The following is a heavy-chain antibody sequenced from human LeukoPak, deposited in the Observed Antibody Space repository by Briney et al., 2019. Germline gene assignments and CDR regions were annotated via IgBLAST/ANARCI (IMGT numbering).Heavy chain of an antibody. CDR3: ASSLIKGSGSYTFDY. Sequence: PSETLSHTSPVPGYSISSGYYGGWIRQPPGKGLEWIGSIYHSGSTYYNPSLKSRVTISVDTSKNQFSLKLSSVTAADTAVYYCASSLIKGSGSYTFDYWGQGTLVTVSS. V-gene: IGHV4-38-2*01. D-gene: IGHD3-10*01. CDR1: GYSISSGYY. CDR2: IYHSGST. J-gene: IGHJ4*02.